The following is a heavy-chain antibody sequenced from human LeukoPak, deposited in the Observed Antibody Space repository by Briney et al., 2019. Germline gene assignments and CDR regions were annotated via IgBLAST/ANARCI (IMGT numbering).Heavy chain of an antibody. Sequence: ASVKVSCKASGYTFTGCYMHWVRQAPGQGLEWMGWINPNSGGTNYAQKFQGWVTMTRDTSISTAYMELSRLRSDDTAVYYCARECIAAAERGMDVWGQGTTVTVSS. CDR1: GYTFTGCY. CDR3: ARECIAAAERGMDV. V-gene: IGHV1-2*04. D-gene: IGHD6-13*01. J-gene: IGHJ6*02. CDR2: INPNSGGT.